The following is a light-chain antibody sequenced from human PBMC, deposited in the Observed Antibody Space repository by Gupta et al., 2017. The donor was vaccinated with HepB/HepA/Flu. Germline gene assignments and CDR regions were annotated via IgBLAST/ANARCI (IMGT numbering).Light chain of an antibody. CDR1: SSDVGGYNY. V-gene: IGLV2-14*01. CDR3: SSYTSRSTLDVV. CDR2: DVS. Sequence: QSALTQPASVSGSPGPSITISCTGPSSDVGGYNYVAWYQQHPGNAPKLMIYDVSNRPSGVSKRFSGSKSGNTASLTISGLQAEDEADYYCSSYTSRSTLDVVFGGGTKLTVL. J-gene: IGLJ2*01.